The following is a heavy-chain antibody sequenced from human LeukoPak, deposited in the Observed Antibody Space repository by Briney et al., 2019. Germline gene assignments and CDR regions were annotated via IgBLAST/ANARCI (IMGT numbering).Heavy chain of an antibody. D-gene: IGHD5-18*01. CDR1: GGSISTYH. CDR2: MQSTGNS. J-gene: IGHJ4*02. Sequence: PSETLSLTCTVSGGSISTYHWNWIRKSPEKGLEWIGYMQSTGNSNYNPSLRSRVTMSVDMSRNQIVLNLSSVTAADTAVYFCARDKQHSYGRYFDHWGQGTLVTVSS. V-gene: IGHV4-59*01. CDR3: ARDKQHSYGRYFDH.